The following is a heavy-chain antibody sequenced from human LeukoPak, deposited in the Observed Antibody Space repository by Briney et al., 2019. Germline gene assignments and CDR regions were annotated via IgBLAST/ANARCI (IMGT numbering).Heavy chain of an antibody. CDR3: ARGPPRYSSY. J-gene: IGHJ4*02. CDR1: GYSMSSGYY. Sequence: KSSVTLSLTCSVSGYSMSSGYYWGWVRQARGKGLEWIGSIDRSGTTNYNPSLKSRVTISVDTSKNQFSLNVRSVTAADTAVYYCARGPPRYSSYWGQGTLVTVSS. D-gene: IGHD5-18*01. V-gene: IGHV4-38-2*02. CDR2: IDRSGTT.